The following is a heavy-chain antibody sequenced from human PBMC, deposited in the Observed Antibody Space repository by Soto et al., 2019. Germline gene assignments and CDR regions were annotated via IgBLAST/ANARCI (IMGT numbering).Heavy chain of an antibody. Sequence: GGSLRLSCAASGFTFSSYAMHWVRQAPGKGLEWVAVISYDGSNKYYANSVKGRFTISIDNSKNTLYLQMNSLRAEDTAVYYCAREGSNTVLWFGESSEVHWFDPWGQGTLVTVSS. CDR2: ISYDGSNK. V-gene: IGHV3-30-3*01. D-gene: IGHD3-10*01. CDR1: GFTFSSYA. J-gene: IGHJ5*02. CDR3: AREGSNTVLWFGESSEVHWFDP.